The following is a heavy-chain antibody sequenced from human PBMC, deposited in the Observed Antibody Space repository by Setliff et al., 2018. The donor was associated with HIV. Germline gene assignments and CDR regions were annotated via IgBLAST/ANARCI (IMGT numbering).Heavy chain of an antibody. D-gene: IGHD2-8*01. V-gene: IGHV4-39*01. CDR3: ARPTTGLGGGAAFDI. CDR2: ILYGGTT. CDR1: GGSVDSRDYY. Sequence: SETLSLTCAVSGGSVDSRDYYWGWIRKPPGKGLEWIGNILYGGTTYYTPSLKSRVSISVDTSRNQFSLRLNSVTAADTAVYYCARPTTGLGGGAAFDIWGQGTMVTVSS. J-gene: IGHJ3*02.